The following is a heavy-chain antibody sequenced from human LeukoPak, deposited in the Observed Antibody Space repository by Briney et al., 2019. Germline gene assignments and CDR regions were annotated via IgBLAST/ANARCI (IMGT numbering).Heavy chain of an antibody. V-gene: IGHV1-69*05. J-gene: IGHJ3*02. Sequence: SVKVSCKASGGTFSSYAISWVRQAPGQGREWMGGIIPIFGTANYAQKFQGRVTITTDESTSTAYMELSSLRSEDTAVYYCAREGHCSSTSCYPAFDIWGQGTMVTVSS. CDR2: IIPIFGTA. CDR3: AREGHCSSTSCYPAFDI. D-gene: IGHD2-2*01. CDR1: GGTFSSYA.